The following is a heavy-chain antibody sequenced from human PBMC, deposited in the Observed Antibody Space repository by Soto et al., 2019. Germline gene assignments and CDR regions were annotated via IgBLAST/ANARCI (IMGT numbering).Heavy chain of an antibody. J-gene: IGHJ5*02. D-gene: IGHD1-26*01. CDR2: IWFDGSKD. Sequence: QVQLVESGGGVVQPGRSLRLSCATSGFIFTNHGWHWVRQAPGKGLEWVSMIWFDGSKDYYADSVKGRFTISRDDSTNSFYLEMNSLSTEDMALYYCARERSANGSHAGWFDPWGHGTLVTVSS. CDR3: ARERSANGSHAGWFDP. V-gene: IGHV3-33*01. CDR1: GFIFTNHG.